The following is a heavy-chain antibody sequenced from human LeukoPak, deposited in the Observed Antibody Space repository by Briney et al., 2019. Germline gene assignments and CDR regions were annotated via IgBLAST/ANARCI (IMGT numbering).Heavy chain of an antibody. J-gene: IGHJ4*02. Sequence: GGSLRLSCAASGFTFSSYSMNWVRQAPGKGLEWVSSISSSSSYIYYADPVKGRFTISRDNAKNSLYLQMNSLRAEDTAVYYCARDSAGFSGYYCDYWGQGTLVTVSS. D-gene: IGHD3-22*01. CDR1: GFTFSSYS. V-gene: IGHV3-21*01. CDR2: ISSSSSYI. CDR3: ARDSAGFSGYYCDY.